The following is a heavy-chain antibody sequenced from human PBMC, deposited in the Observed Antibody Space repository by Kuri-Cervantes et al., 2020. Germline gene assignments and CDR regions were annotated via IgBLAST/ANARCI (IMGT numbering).Heavy chain of an antibody. CDR1: GGSISSSSYY. CDR2: IYYSGST. J-gene: IGHJ4*02. V-gene: IGHV4-39*01. Sequence: SETLSLTCTVSGGSISSSSYYWGWIRQPPGKGLEWIGSIYYSGSTYYNPSLKSRVTISVDTSKNQFSLKLSSVTAADTAVYYCARGRSKDYFDYRGQGTLVTVSS. CDR3: ARGRSKDYFDY.